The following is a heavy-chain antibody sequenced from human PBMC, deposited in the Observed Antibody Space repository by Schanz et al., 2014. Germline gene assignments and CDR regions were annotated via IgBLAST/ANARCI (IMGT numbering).Heavy chain of an antibody. CDR1: GYAFTTYG. V-gene: IGHV1-18*01. Sequence: QVQLVQSGAEVKKPGASVRVPCKVSGYAFTTYGISWVRQAPGQGPEFMGWISTFRNEDTNSAQRFQGRLTMTTDTSTSTAYMELRSLRSDDTAVYYCARGFDFWDRWGQGTLVIVSS. CDR2: ISTFRNEDT. CDR3: ARGFDFWDR. D-gene: IGHD3-3*01. J-gene: IGHJ4*02.